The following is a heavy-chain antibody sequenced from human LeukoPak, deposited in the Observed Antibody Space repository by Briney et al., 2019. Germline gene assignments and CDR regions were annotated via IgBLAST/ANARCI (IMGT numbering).Heavy chain of an antibody. Sequence: GESLKISCKGSGYSFTSHWIGWVRQMPGKGLEWMGIIFPGDSDTRYSPSFQGQVTISADKSINTAYLQWSSLKASDTAMYYCARGGAGAATWLDYWGQGTPVTVSS. J-gene: IGHJ4*02. D-gene: IGHD6-19*01. CDR1: GYSFTSHW. V-gene: IGHV5-51*01. CDR3: ARGGAGAATWLDY. CDR2: IFPGDSDT.